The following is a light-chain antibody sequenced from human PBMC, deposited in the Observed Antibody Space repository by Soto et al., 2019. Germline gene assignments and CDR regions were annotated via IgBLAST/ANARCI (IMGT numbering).Light chain of an antibody. V-gene: IGLV2-14*01. CDR2: EVS. J-gene: IGLJ2*01. CDR3: CSSAGRYPVV. Sequence: QSALTQPASVSGSPGQSITISCTGTSSDIGGYNYVSWYQQHPGKAPKLMIFEVSNRPSGVSNRFSGSKSVNTASLTISGLQAEDEADYYCCSSAGRYPVVFGGGTKLTVL. CDR1: SSDIGGYNY.